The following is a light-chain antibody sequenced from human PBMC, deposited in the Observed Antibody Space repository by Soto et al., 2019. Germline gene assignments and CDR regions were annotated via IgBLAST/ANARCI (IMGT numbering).Light chain of an antibody. J-gene: IGLJ1*01. V-gene: IGLV2-18*02. CDR3: SSYSGTSTYV. CDR1: SSDVGGSNR. CDR2: EVS. Sequence: QSVLTQPPSVSGCLGQSVTISCSGTSSDVGGSNRVSWYQQPPGTAPKFMIYEVSNRPSGVPDRFSGSRSGNTASLTISGLQAEDEADYYCSSYSGTSTYVFGTGTKVTVL.